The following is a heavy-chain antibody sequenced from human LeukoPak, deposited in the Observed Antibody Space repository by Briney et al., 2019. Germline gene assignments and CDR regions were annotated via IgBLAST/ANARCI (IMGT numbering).Heavy chain of an antibody. J-gene: IGHJ4*02. CDR3: ARDLYRIAAAGTTPFDY. CDR1: GYTFTGYY. Sequence: ASVKVSCKASGYTFTGYYMHWVRQAPGQGLEWMGRINPNSGGTNYAQKFQGRVTMTRDTSISTAYMELSRLRSDDTAAYYCARDLYRIAAAGTTPFDYWGQGTLVTVSS. CDR2: INPNSGGT. D-gene: IGHD6-13*01. V-gene: IGHV1-2*06.